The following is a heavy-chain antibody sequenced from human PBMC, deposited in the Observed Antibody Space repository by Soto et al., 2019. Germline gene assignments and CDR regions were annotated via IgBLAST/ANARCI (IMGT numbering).Heavy chain of an antibody. V-gene: IGHV3-30*18. Sequence: QVQLMESGGGVVQPGGSLRLSCVVSGLSFGSYGMHWVRQAPGKGLEWVALISYDGSKKYYMDSVKGRFTISRDNSLGTLFLQMISPRPEDTAVYYCAKSRGVDNYYYGMDVWGQGTTVTVSS. CDR3: AKSRGVDNYYYGMDV. D-gene: IGHD3-10*01. J-gene: IGHJ6*02. CDR2: ISYDGSKK. CDR1: GLSFGSYG.